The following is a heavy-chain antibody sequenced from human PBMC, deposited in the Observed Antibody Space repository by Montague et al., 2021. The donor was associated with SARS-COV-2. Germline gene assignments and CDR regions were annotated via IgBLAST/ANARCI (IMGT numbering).Heavy chain of an antibody. CDR1: GGSISSSNW. J-gene: IGHJ5*02. D-gene: IGHD1-14*01. Sequence: SETLSLTCAVSGGSISSSNWWSWVRQPPGKGLEWIGEIYHSGNTNYNPSLKSRVTISVDKSKNQFSLKLSSVTAADTAVYYCARKTINPNWLDPWGQGTLVTVSS. CDR2: IYHSGNT. CDR3: ARKTINPNWLDP. V-gene: IGHV4-4*02.